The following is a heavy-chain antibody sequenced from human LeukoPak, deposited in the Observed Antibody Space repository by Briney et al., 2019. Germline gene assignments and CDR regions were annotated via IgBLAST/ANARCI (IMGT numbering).Heavy chain of an antibody. CDR2: ISAYNGNT. Sequence: GASVKVSCKASGYTFSSYGISWVRQAPGQGLEWMGWISAYNGNTKYAQKLQGRVTMTTDTSTSTAYMELSSLRSEDTAVYYCARVRDYYDSSGYLFDYWGQGTLVTVSS. CDR1: GYTFSSYG. V-gene: IGHV1-18*01. CDR3: ARVRDYYDSSGYLFDY. D-gene: IGHD3-22*01. J-gene: IGHJ4*02.